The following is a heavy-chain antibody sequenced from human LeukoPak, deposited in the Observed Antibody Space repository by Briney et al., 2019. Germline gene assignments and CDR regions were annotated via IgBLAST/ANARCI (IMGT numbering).Heavy chain of an antibody. CDR2: ISYDGSNK. CDR1: GFTFRSYW. Sequence: PGGSLRLSCAASGFTFRSYWMHWVRQLPGKGLAWVAVISYDGSNKYYAHSVKGRFTISRDNSKNTLYLQMNSLRAEDTAVYYCARVRDPLRFLEWSRWFDPWGQGTLVTVSS. CDR3: ARVRDPLRFLEWSRWFDP. V-gene: IGHV3-30-3*01. D-gene: IGHD3-3*01. J-gene: IGHJ5*02.